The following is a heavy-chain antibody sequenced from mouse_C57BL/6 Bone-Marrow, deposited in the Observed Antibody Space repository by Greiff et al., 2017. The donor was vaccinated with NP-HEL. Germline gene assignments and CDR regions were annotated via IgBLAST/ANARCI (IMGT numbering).Heavy chain of an antibody. CDR2: ISNGGGST. CDR1: GFTFSDYY. V-gene: IGHV5-12*01. CDR3: ARRGDGYTGAMDY. J-gene: IGHJ4*01. D-gene: IGHD2-3*01. Sequence: DVQLVESGGGLVQPGGSLKLSCAASGFTFSDYYMYWVRQTPEKRLEWVAYISNGGGSTYYPDTVKGRFTISRDNAKNTLYLQMSRLKSEDTAMYYCARRGDGYTGAMDYWGQGTSVTVSS.